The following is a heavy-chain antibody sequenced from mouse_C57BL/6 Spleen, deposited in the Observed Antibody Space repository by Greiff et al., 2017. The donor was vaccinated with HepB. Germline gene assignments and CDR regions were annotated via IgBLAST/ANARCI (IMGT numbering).Heavy chain of an antibody. CDR3: ARDPSNLYAMDY. J-gene: IGHJ4*01. CDR1: GFTFSSYA. V-gene: IGHV5-4*01. CDR2: ISDGGSYT. Sequence: EVKVEESGGGLVKPGGSLKLSCAASGFTFSSYAMSWVRQTPEKRLEWVATISDGGSYTYYPDNVKGRFTISRDNAKNNLYLQMSHLKSEDTAMYYCARDPSNLYAMDYWGQGTSVTVSS. D-gene: IGHD2-10*02.